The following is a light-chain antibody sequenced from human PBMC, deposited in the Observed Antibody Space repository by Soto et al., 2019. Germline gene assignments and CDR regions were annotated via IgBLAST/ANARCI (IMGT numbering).Light chain of an antibody. J-gene: IGKJ1*01. CDR2: AAS. V-gene: IGKV1-39*01. CDR1: QGISTY. Sequence: DIQMTQSPSSLSASVGHRITSICRASQGISTYLNWYQQKPGKAPKLLIYAASSLQSGVPSRFSGSGSETDFTLTIRSLKPEDFATYSCQHSTTWTFGQGPKVDIK. CDR3: QHSTTWT.